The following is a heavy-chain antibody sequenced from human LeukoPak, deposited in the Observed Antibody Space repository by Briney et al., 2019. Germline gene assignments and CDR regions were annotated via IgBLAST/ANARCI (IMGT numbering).Heavy chain of an antibody. Sequence: PGGSLRLSCIASGFIFGDYTMSWFRQAPGKGLEWVGFIRSKAYGGTTEYAASVKGRFTISRDDSKSIAYLQMKSLKTEDTALYYCARAGTFPPLDPWGQGTLVTVSS. V-gene: IGHV3-49*03. CDR2: IRSKAYGGTT. D-gene: IGHD2/OR15-2a*01. CDR1: GFIFGDYT. CDR3: ARAGTFPPLDP. J-gene: IGHJ5*02.